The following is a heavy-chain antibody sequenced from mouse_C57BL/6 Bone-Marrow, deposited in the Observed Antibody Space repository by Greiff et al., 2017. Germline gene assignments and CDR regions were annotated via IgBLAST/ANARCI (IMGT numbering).Heavy chain of an antibody. CDR1: GYTFTSYW. CDR3: ARESNYGSSYDFDY. J-gene: IGHJ2*01. V-gene: IGHV1-55*01. CDR2: IYPGSGST. D-gene: IGHD1-1*01. Sequence: QVQLQQSGAELVKPGASVKMSCKASGYTFTSYWITWVKQRPGQGLEWIGDIYPGSGSTNYNEKFKSKATLTVDTSSSTAYMQLSSLTSEDSAVYYCARESNYGSSYDFDYWGQGTTLTVSS.